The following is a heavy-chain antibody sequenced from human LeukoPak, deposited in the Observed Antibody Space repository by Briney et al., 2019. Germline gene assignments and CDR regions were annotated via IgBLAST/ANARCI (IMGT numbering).Heavy chain of an antibody. V-gene: IGHV3-23*01. CDR1: GFTFSSYA. CDR2: ISGSGGST. Sequence: PGGSLRLSCAASGFTFSSYAMSWVRQAPGKGLEWVSAISGSGGSTYYADSVKGRSTISRDNSKNTLYLQMNSLRAEDTAVYYCATSCLGEGGMDVWGQGTTVTVSS. J-gene: IGHJ6*02. D-gene: IGHD2-2*01. CDR3: ATSCLGEGGMDV.